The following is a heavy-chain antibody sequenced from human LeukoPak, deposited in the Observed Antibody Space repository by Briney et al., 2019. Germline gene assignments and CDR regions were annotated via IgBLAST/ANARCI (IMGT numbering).Heavy chain of an antibody. Sequence: GGSLRLSCAASGFTFSSYAMSWVRQAPGKGLEWVSGISGSGGGTYYADSVKGRFTTSRDNSKNMLFLQMNSLRAEDTAVYYCAKEGRVAVSGLYLGHWGQGTLVTVSS. CDR2: ISGSGGGT. V-gene: IGHV3-23*01. D-gene: IGHD6-19*01. CDR3: AKEGRVAVSGLYLGH. CDR1: GFTFSSYA. J-gene: IGHJ4*02.